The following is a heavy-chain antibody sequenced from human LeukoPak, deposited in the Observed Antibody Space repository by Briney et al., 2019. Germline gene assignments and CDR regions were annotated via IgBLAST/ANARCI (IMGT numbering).Heavy chain of an antibody. CDR2: IKEDGTET. V-gene: IGHV3-7*01. CDR3: ARESPFDWLYFDY. J-gene: IGHJ4*02. CDR1: GFMFSSNW. D-gene: IGHD3-9*01. Sequence: GGSLRLSCAASGFMFSSNWMSWVRLAPGKGLEWVANIKEDGTETYYVDSVKGRFTISRDNAKNSLYLQMNSLRAEDTAVYYCARESPFDWLYFDYWGQGTLVTVSS.